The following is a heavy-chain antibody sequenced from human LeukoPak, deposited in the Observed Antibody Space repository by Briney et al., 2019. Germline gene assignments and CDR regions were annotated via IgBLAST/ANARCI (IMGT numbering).Heavy chain of an antibody. V-gene: IGHV3-43*02. J-gene: IGHJ4*02. Sequence: PGGSLRLXCAASGFTFDDYATHWVRQAPGKGLEWVSLISGDGGRTYYADSVKGRFTISRDNSKNSLYLQMNSLRTEDTALYYCAKDIGGYSYAADYWGQGTLVTVSS. CDR2: ISGDGGRT. CDR3: AKDIGGYSYAADY. CDR1: GFTFDDYA. D-gene: IGHD5-18*01.